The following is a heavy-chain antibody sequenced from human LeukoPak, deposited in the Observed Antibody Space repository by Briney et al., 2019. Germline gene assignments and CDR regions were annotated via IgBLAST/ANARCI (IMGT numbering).Heavy chain of an antibody. V-gene: IGHV4-34*01. J-gene: IGHJ4*02. Sequence: PSETLSLTCAVYGGSFSGYYWSWIRQTPGKGLEWIGEINHSGSTNYNPSLKSRVTISVDTSKNQFSLKLSSVTAADTAVYYCARGRVFAVTRRSFDYWGQGTLVTVSS. D-gene: IGHD4-17*01. CDR2: INHSGST. CDR3: ARGRVFAVTRRSFDY. CDR1: GGSFSGYY.